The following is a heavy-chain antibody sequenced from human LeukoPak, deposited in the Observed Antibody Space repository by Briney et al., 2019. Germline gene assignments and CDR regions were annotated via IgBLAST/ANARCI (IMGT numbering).Heavy chain of an antibody. D-gene: IGHD1-7*01. Sequence: PGGSLRLSCAASGFTFSNAWMSWVRQAPGKGLEWVGRIKSKTDGGTTDYAAPVKGRFTISRDNAKNSLYLQMNSLGAEDTAVYYCAKLELHKSYDYWGQGTLVTVSS. CDR1: GFTFSNAW. CDR2: IKSKTDGGTT. CDR3: AKLELHKSYDY. J-gene: IGHJ4*02. V-gene: IGHV3-15*01.